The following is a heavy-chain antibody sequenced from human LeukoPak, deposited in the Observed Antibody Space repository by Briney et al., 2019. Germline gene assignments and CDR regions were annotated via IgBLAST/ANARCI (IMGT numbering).Heavy chain of an antibody. CDR1: GFTFSSYA. CDR2: ISSSSSYI. J-gene: IGHJ3*02. CDR3: ARVQPVPAAQRSFAFDI. V-gene: IGHV3-21*01. Sequence: PGGSLRLSCAASGFTFSSYAMHWVRQAPGKGLEWVSSISSSSSYIYYADSVKGRFTISRDNAKNSLYLQMNSLRAEDTAVYYCARVQPVPAAQRSFAFDIWGQGTMVTVSS. D-gene: IGHD2-2*01.